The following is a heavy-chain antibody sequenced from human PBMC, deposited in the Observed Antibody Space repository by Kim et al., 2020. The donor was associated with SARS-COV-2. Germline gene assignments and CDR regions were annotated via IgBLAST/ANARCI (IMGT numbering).Heavy chain of an antibody. CDR1: GFTFSSYA. D-gene: IGHD3-22*01. Sequence: GGSLRLSCAASGFTFSSYAMSWVRQAPGKGLEWVSAISGSGGSTYYADSVKGRFTISRDNSKNTLYLQMNSLRAEDTAVYYCAANYYDSSGYYFSSAFDIWGQGTMVTVSS. V-gene: IGHV3-23*01. CDR3: AANYYDSSGYYFSSAFDI. CDR2: ISGSGGST. J-gene: IGHJ3*02.